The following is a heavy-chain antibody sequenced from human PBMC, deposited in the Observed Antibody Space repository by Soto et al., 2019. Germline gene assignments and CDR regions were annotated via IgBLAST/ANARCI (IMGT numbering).Heavy chain of an antibody. CDR2: MNPNSGNT. Sequence: QVQLVQSGAEVKKPGASVKVSCKASGYTFTSYDINWVRQATGQGLEWMGWMNPNSGNTGYAQKFQGRVTMTRNTSISTAYMELSSLRSEDTAVYYCARGPFYVDDFWDWFDPWGQGTLVTVSS. CDR3: ARGPFYVDDFWDWFDP. J-gene: IGHJ5*02. V-gene: IGHV1-8*01. CDR1: GYTFTSYD. D-gene: IGHD4-17*01.